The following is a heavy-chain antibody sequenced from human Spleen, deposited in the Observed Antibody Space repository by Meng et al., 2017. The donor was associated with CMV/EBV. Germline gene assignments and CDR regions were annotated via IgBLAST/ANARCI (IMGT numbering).Heavy chain of an antibody. CDR3: ARFTRYYDILTGSGYFES. Sequence: GSLRLSCTVSDGSISNYYLSWIRQPPGKGLEYIGYFSPNGNTNYNPSLKSRVTISVDASKNHLSLTLSSVTAADTAVYYCARFTRYYDILTGSGYFESWGQGTLVTVS. CDR1: DGSISNYY. J-gene: IGHJ4*02. D-gene: IGHD3-9*01. CDR2: FSPNGNT. V-gene: IGHV4-59*01.